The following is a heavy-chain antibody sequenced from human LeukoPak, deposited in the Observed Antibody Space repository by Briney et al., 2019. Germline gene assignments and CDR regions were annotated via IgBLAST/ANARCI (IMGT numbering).Heavy chain of an antibody. CDR2: ISGSGGSI. J-gene: IGHJ4*02. V-gene: IGHV3-23*01. CDR3: AKSYGSGSIVNFDY. D-gene: IGHD3-10*01. CDR1: GFTFSSYA. Sequence: GGSLRLSCAASGFTFSSYAMSWVRQAPGKGLEWVSAISGSGGSIYYADSVKGRFTISRDNSKNTLYLQMNSLRAEDTAVYYCAKSYGSGSIVNFDYWGQGTLVTVSS.